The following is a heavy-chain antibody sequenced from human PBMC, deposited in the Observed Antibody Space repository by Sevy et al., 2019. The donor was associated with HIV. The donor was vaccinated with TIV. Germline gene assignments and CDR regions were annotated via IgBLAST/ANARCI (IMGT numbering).Heavy chain of an antibody. CDR3: ARVIRHGYNDRYYLDY. J-gene: IGHJ4*02. V-gene: IGHV1-69*13. CDR1: GGTFSSYA. Sequence: ASVKVSCKASGGTFSSYAISWVRQAPGQGLEWMGGIIPIFGTANYAQKFQGRVTITADESTSTAYMELSSLRSEDTAVYYCARVIRHGYNDRYYLDYWGQGTLVTVSS. D-gene: IGHD5-12*01. CDR2: IIPIFGTA.